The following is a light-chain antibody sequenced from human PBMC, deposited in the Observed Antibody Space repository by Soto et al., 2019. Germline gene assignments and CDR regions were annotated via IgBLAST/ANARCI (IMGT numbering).Light chain of an antibody. J-gene: IGKJ1*01. CDR1: QSVSGH. CDR2: AAS. V-gene: IGKV3-15*01. CDR3: QQYHDWPWT. Sequence: EIVMTQSPATLSVSPGERATLSCRASQSVSGHLAWYRQEPGQPPRLLVYAASTGATGIPARFGGSGSGTEFTLTINSLQSEDFAVYYCQQYHDWPWTFGQGTKVEIK.